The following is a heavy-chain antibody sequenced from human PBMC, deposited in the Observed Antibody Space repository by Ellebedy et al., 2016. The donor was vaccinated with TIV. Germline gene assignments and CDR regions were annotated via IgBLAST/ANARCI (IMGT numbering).Heavy chain of an antibody. CDR2: ITEYGDTP. V-gene: IGHV3-74*01. CDR3: VRDLRENDW. J-gene: IGHJ4*02. CDR1: GFIFSNYY. Sequence: PGGSLRLSCEASGFIFSNYYMHWVRQAPGKGLEWVARITEYGDTPFYADSVRGRFIISRDNTKNTVFLQMNSLRAEDTAHYYCVRDLRENDWWGQGALVTVSS.